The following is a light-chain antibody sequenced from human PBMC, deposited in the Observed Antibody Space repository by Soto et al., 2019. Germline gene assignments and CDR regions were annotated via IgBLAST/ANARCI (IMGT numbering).Light chain of an antibody. J-gene: IGLJ2*01. CDR2: DNS. Sequence: QSVLTQPPSVSGAPGQRVTISCTGSTSNIGAGYHVHWYQQLPGTAPKLLIYDNSNRLSGVPDRFSGSKSGTSASLAITGLQAEDEADYYCQSYDGSLSGWGVFGGGTKLTVL. CDR1: TSNIGAGYH. V-gene: IGLV1-40*01. CDR3: QSYDGSLSGWGV.